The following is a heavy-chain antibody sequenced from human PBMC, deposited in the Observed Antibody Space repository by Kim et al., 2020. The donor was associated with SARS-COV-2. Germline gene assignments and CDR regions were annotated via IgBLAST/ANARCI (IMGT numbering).Heavy chain of an antibody. V-gene: IGHV3-43*02. CDR1: GFSFDDYA. Sequence: GGSLRLSCAASGFSFDDYAMHWVRQAPGKGLEWVSLISGVGGSTYYADSVKGRFSISRDNSKNSLYLQMNSLRTEDTALYYCAKAYKKWLIGLGDYWGQGTLVTVFS. CDR2: ISGVGGST. J-gene: IGHJ4*02. D-gene: IGHD6-19*01. CDR3: AKAYKKWLIGLGDY.